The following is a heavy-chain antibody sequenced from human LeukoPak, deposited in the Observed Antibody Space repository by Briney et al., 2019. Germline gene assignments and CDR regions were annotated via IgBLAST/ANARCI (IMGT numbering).Heavy chain of an antibody. D-gene: IGHD2-21*02. CDR3: ARLHEIAPSLAYCGGDCSNEGYYFDY. V-gene: IGHV1-69*06. CDR1: GGTFSSYA. J-gene: IGHJ4*02. Sequence: ASVKVSCKASGGTFSSYAISWVRQAPGQGLEWMGGIIPIFGTANYAQKFQGRVTITADKSTSTAHMELSSLRSEDTAVYYCARLHEIAPSLAYCGGDCSNEGYYFDYWGQGTLLTVSS. CDR2: IIPIFGTA.